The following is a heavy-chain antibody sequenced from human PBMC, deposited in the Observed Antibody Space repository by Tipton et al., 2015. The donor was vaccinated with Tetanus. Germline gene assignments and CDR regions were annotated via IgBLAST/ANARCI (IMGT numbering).Heavy chain of an antibody. Sequence: TLFLTCAVSGGSIRSSNWWSWVRQTPGKGLEWIGEIYHSGTTNYNPSLKSRVTLSVDNTKNQFSQKLNSVTAADTVVYYCMSAKLEFPNKGPFDAWGQGRLVIVSS. J-gene: IGHJ4*02. D-gene: IGHD6-6*01. CDR2: IYHSGTT. V-gene: IGHV4-4*02. CDR1: GGSIRSSNW. CDR3: MSAKLEFPNKGPFDA.